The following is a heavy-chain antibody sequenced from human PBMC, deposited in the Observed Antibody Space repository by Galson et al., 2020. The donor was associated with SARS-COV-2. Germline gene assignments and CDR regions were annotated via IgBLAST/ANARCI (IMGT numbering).Heavy chain of an antibody. J-gene: IGHJ4*02. CDR3: ARFVNYGSTRYLAN. V-gene: IGHV4-59*01. CDR2: VDNSGST. CDR1: DGSMKHYY. Sequence: SETLSLTCTVSDGSMKHYYWSWIRQTPGKRLDWIGYVDNSGSTNYNPSLKSRVTLSVDTSKNQCSMNLNSVTAADTAVYFCARFVNYGSTRYLANWGQGTLVIVSS. D-gene: IGHD3-10*01.